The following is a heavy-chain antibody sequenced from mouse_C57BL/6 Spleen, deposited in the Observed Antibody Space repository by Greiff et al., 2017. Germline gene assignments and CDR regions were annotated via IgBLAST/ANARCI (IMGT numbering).Heavy chain of an antibody. Sequence: VQLQQSGPELVKPGASVKISCKASGYAFSSSWMNWVKQRPGKGLEWIGRIYPGDGDTNYNGKFKGKATLTADKSSSTAYMQLSSLTSEDSAVYFCARRSYGSSFLDYWGQGTTLTVSS. J-gene: IGHJ2*01. CDR2: IYPGDGDT. CDR3: ARRSYGSSFLDY. D-gene: IGHD1-1*01. CDR1: GYAFSSSW. V-gene: IGHV1-82*01.